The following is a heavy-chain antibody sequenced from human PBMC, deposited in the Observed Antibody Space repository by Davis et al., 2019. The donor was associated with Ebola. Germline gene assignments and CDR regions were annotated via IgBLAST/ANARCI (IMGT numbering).Heavy chain of an antibody. CDR2: SYYSGST. CDR3: ARGWRYSSGWNKSGRFDY. V-gene: IGHV4-61*08. Sequence: MPGGSLRLSCTVSGDSVNSDGYYWTWIRQHPGKGLEWIGYSYYSGSTYYNPSLKSRVTISVDTSKNQFSLKLSSVTAADTAVYYCARGWRYSSGWNKSGRFDYWGQGTLVTVSS. CDR1: GDSVNSDGYY. J-gene: IGHJ4*02. D-gene: IGHD6-19*01.